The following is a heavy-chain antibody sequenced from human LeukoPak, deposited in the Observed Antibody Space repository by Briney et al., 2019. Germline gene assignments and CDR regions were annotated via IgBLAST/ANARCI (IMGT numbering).Heavy chain of an antibody. Sequence: SETLSLTCTVSGGSISSGSYYWSWIRQPAGKGLEWIGRIYSSGSTNYNPSLKSRVTMSVDTSKSQFSLKLRSVTAADTAVYYCARSHHYYDSSGYYHDAFDIWGQGTMVTVSS. V-gene: IGHV4-61*02. CDR1: GGSISSGSYY. D-gene: IGHD3-22*01. CDR3: ARSHHYYDSSGYYHDAFDI. J-gene: IGHJ3*02. CDR2: IYSSGST.